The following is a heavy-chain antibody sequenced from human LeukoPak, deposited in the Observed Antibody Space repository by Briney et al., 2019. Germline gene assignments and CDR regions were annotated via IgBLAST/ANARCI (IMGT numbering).Heavy chain of an antibody. Sequence: GTSLRLSCAASGFTSSSYPMHWVRQAPGKGLEWVTVISHDGSDKYYTDSVQGRFTISRDNSKNTLYLQMNSLRAEDTAVYYCSKISSADYRRIESDNYYRWFDTWGQGALVSVSS. CDR3: SKISSADYRRIESDNYYRWFDT. D-gene: IGHD3-22*01. V-gene: IGHV3-30*18. J-gene: IGHJ5*02. CDR1: GFTSSSYP. CDR2: ISHDGSDK.